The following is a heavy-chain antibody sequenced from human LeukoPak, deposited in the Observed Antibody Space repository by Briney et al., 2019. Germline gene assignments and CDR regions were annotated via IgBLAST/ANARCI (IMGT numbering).Heavy chain of an antibody. D-gene: IGHD6-6*01. V-gene: IGHV3-21*01. J-gene: IGHJ4*02. CDR1: GFTFSDYN. Sequence: PGGSLRLSCAASGFTFSDYNINWVRQSPEKGLEWVSSITSGTTYIYYADSVRGRFTLPRDNAKNSLYLQMNSLRAEDTAVYYCARWPYSSSYYFDYWGQGTLVTVSS. CDR2: ITSGTTYI. CDR3: ARWPYSSSYYFDY.